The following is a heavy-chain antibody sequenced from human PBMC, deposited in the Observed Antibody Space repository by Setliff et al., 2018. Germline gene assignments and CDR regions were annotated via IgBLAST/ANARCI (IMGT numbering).Heavy chain of an antibody. Sequence: PGESLKISCKGSGHSFTNYWIGWVRQMPGKGLEWMGIIYPGDSDTRYSPSFQGQVTISADKSISIAYLQWSSLKASDTAMYYCARHLSYDSSVDIWGQGTMVTVSS. CDR1: GHSFTNYW. CDR3: ARHLSYDSSVDI. CDR2: IYPGDSDT. V-gene: IGHV5-51*01. J-gene: IGHJ3*02. D-gene: IGHD3-22*01.